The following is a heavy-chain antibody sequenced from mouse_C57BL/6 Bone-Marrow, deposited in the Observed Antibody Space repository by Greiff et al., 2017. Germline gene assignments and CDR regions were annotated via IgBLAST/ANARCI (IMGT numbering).Heavy chain of an antibody. CDR2: INPNNGGT. D-gene: IGHD2-3*01. Sequence: VQLQQSGPELVKPGASVKISCKASGYTFTDYYMNWVKQSHGKSLEWIGDINPNNGGTSYNQKFKGKATLTVDKSSSTAYMELRSLTSEDSAVYYCARIYDGYHWYFDVWGTGTTVTVSS. J-gene: IGHJ1*03. CDR3: ARIYDGYHWYFDV. CDR1: GYTFTDYY. V-gene: IGHV1-26*01.